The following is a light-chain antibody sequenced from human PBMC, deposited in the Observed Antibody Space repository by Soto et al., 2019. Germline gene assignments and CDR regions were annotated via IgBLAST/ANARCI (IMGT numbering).Light chain of an antibody. J-gene: IGLJ1*01. CDR2: EAT. V-gene: IGLV2-14*01. CDR1: SSDIGASNF. CDR3: ASYKTDDTFV. Sequence: QSVLTQPPSVSLSPGQSITVSCTGTSSDIGASNFVSWYQHLPGRAPKVIIFEATNRPSGVSDRFSGSKAGITASLTISGLRAADEAEYFCASYKTDDTFVFGTGTKVTVL.